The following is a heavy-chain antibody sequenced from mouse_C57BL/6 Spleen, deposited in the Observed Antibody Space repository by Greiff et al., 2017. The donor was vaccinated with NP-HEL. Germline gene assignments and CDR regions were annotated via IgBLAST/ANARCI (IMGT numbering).Heavy chain of an antibody. CDR1: GYTFTSYW. D-gene: IGHD2-4*01. V-gene: IGHV1-59*01. Sequence: VKLQQPGAELVRPGTSVKLSCKASGYTFTSYWMHWVKQRPGQGLEWIGVIDPSDSYTNYNQKFKGKATLTVDTSSSTAYMQLSSLTSEDSAVYYCARRYYDYLYAMDYWGQGTSVTVSS. CDR3: ARRYYDYLYAMDY. J-gene: IGHJ4*01. CDR2: IDPSDSYT.